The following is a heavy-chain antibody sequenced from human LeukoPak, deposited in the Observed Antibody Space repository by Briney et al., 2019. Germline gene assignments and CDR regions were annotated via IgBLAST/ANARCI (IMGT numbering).Heavy chain of an antibody. J-gene: IGHJ4*02. Sequence: GGSLRLSCAASGFTFTNAWMNWVRQAPGKGLVWVGRIKSKSDGGTTDYAAPVKGRFAISRDDSKNTLYLQMNSLGSEDTAVYYCTTAPKPYGDYVDYWGQGTLVTVSS. V-gene: IGHV3-15*01. CDR3: TTAPKPYGDYVDY. D-gene: IGHD4-17*01. CDR2: IKSKSDGGTT. CDR1: GFTFTNAW.